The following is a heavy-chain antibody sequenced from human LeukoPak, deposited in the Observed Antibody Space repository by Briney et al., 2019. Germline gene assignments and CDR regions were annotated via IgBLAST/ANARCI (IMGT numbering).Heavy chain of an antibody. CDR3: ASEGDCSGGSCYSFDY. CDR1: GGSISSGDYY. Sequence: PSQTLSLTCTVSGGSISSGDYYWSWIRQPPGKGLEWIGYIHYSGSTYYNPSLKSRVTISVDTSKNQFSLKLSSVTAADTAVYYCASEGDCSGGSCYSFDYWGQGTLVTVSS. J-gene: IGHJ4*02. CDR2: IHYSGST. V-gene: IGHV4-30-4*08. D-gene: IGHD2-15*01.